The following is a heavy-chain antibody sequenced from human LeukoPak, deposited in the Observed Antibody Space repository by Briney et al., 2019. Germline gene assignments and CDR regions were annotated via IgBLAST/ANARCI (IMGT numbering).Heavy chain of an antibody. CDR2: IWYDGSNK. Sequence: GGSLRLSCAASGFTFSSYGIHWVRQAPGKGLEWVAVIWYDGSNKYYADSVKGRFTISRDNSKNTLYLQMNSLRAEDTAVYYCARERGVGGTTWGDIGYWGQGTLVTVPS. CDR3: ARERGVGGTTWGDIGY. J-gene: IGHJ4*02. V-gene: IGHV3-33*01. CDR1: GFTFSSYG. D-gene: IGHD1-26*01.